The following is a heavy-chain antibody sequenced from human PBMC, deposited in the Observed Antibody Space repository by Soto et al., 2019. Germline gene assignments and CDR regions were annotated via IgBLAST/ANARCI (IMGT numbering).Heavy chain of an antibody. Sequence: SETLSLTCTVSGGSISSGDYYWSWIRQPPGKGLEWIGYIYYSGSTYYNPSLKSRVTISVDTSKNQFSLKLSSVTAADTAVYYCARSRGYSYGPLDYWGQGTLVTVSS. CDR2: IYYSGST. D-gene: IGHD5-18*01. CDR3: ARSRGYSYGPLDY. CDR1: GGSISSGDYY. V-gene: IGHV4-30-4*01. J-gene: IGHJ4*02.